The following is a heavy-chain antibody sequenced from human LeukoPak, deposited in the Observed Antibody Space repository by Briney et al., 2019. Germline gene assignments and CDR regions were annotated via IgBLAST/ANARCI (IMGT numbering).Heavy chain of an antibody. J-gene: IGHJ5*02. CDR2: INQNART. CDR1: GGSIRGYY. Sequence: SETLSLTCAVSGGSIRGYYWSWVRQSPGKGLEWIGDINQNARTDYNPSLKSRLTMSIDSSKNQISLNVTAATAADTAIYYCARGRTRLSWLDPWGQGTLVTVSS. V-gene: IGHV4-34*01. CDR3: ARGRTRLSWLDP. D-gene: IGHD1-14*01.